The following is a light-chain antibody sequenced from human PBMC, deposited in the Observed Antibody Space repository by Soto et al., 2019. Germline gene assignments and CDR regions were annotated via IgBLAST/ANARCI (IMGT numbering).Light chain of an antibody. Sequence: DIQMTQSPSSLSASVGDRVTITCRASQGIRHYLAWYQQKPGKVPKLLIYEASNLQSGVPSRFRGGGSGTEFTLTISSLQPEDFATYYCQQSYSTPLTFGGGTKA. V-gene: IGKV1-27*01. CDR2: EAS. CDR3: QQSYSTPLT. J-gene: IGKJ4*01. CDR1: QGIRHY.